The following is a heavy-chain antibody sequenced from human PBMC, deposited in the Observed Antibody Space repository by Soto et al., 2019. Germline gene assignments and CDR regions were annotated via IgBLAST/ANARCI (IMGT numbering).Heavy chain of an antibody. CDR3: ASTADYYYYGMDV. J-gene: IGHJ6*02. CDR1: GGSISSSSYY. V-gene: IGHV4-39*01. D-gene: IGHD6-25*01. Sequence: PSETLSLTCTVSGGSISSSSYYWGWIRQPPGKGLEWIGSIYYSGSTYYNPSLKSRVTISVDTSKNQFSLKLSSVTAADTAVYYCASTADYYYYGMDVWGQGTMVTVSS. CDR2: IYYSGST.